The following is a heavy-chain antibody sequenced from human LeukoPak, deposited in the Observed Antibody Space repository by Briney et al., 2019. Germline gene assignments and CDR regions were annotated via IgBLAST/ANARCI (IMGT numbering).Heavy chain of an antibody. Sequence: SETLSLTCTVSGGSISSFYWSWIRQSAGKGLEWVGRILTSGSTNFDTSLQSRLTMSLDTSKNQFSLKLTTGTAADTAVYYCAREHKSGMSTVSTGFDYWGQGTLVTVSS. CDR3: AREHKSGMSTVSTGFDY. CDR2: ILTSGST. J-gene: IGHJ4*02. CDR1: GGSISSFY. V-gene: IGHV4-4*07. D-gene: IGHD4-17*01.